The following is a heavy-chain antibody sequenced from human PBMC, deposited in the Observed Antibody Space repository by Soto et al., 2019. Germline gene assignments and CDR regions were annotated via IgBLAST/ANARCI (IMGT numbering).Heavy chain of an antibody. CDR2: IYPDDSDT. Sequence: PGESLKISCKASGYSFTNSWIGWVRQMPGKGLEWMGIIYPDDSDTRYSPSFRGQVTISADKSISTAYLQWSSLKASDTAIYYCLRQGGRLTVATPRWFDPWGQGTLVTVSS. CDR3: LRQGGRLTVATPRWFDP. V-gene: IGHV5-51*01. D-gene: IGHD4-17*01. J-gene: IGHJ5*02. CDR1: GYSFTNSW.